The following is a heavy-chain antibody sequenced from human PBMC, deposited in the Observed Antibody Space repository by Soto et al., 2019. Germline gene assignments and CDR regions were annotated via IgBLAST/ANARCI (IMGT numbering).Heavy chain of an antibody. Sequence: GESLKISCKASGYSVTSYWIGWVRQMPGKGLEWMGIIYPGDSDTKYSPSLQGQVTISADTSISTAYLQWTSLKGSDTAMYYCARHVGTLLRGNWASPSCTFDLRGQGMLVSV. V-gene: IGHV5-51*01. J-gene: IGHJ5*02. CDR2: IYPGDSDT. D-gene: IGHD2-2*01. CDR1: GYSVTSYW. CDR3: ARHVGTLLRGNWASPSCTFDL.